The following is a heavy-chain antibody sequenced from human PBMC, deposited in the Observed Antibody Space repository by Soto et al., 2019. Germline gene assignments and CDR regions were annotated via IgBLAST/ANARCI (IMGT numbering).Heavy chain of an antibody. CDR1: GGSISSGGYY. Sequence: SETLSLTCTASGGSISSGGYYWSWIRQHPGKGLEWIGYIYYSGGTYYNPSLKSRVTISVDTSKNQFSRKLSSVTAADTAVYYCARDRDIVVVPAATGHPYYYGMDVWGQGTTVTVSS. J-gene: IGHJ6*02. CDR2: IYYSGGT. CDR3: ARDRDIVVVPAATGHPYYYGMDV. V-gene: IGHV4-31*03. D-gene: IGHD2-2*01.